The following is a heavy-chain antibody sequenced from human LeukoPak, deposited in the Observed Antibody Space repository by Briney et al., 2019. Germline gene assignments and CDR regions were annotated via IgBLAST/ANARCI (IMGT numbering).Heavy chain of an antibody. V-gene: IGHV4-34*01. CDR2: IYHSGST. J-gene: IGHJ4*02. D-gene: IGHD3-22*01. CDR3: ARRPGYYYDSSGYSRRPYYFDY. CDR1: GGSFSGYY. Sequence: SETLSLTCAVYGGSFSGYYWSWIRQPPGKGLEWIGEIYHSGSTNYNPSLKSRVTISVDKSKNQFSLKLSSVTAADTAVYYCARRPGYYYDSSGYSRRPYYFDYWGQGTLVTVSS.